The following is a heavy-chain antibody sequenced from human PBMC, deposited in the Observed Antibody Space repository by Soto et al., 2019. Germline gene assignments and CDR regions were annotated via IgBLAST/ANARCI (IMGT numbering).Heavy chain of an antibody. CDR1: GGSFSGYY. V-gene: IGHV4-34*01. Sequence: SETLSLTCAVYGGSFSGYYWSWIRQPPGKGLEWIGEINHSGSTNYNPSLKSRVTISVDTSKNQFSPKLSSVTAADTAVYYCARGLPPVAYCGGDCYTGIDYWGQGTLVTVSS. D-gene: IGHD2-21*02. CDR2: INHSGST. J-gene: IGHJ4*02. CDR3: ARGLPPVAYCGGDCYTGIDY.